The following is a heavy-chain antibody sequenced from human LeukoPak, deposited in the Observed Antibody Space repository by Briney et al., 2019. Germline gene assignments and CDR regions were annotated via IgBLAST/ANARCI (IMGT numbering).Heavy chain of an antibody. D-gene: IGHD3-22*01. CDR3: ARDVVVRGWLGFDLPLGYFDL. Sequence: GGSLRLSCAASGFTFSDYYIHWIRQAPGKSLEWISYISTTGTTIHYADSVRGRFTISRDNANNSLYLQVNSLRAEDTALYYCARDVVVRGWLGFDLPLGYFDLWGRGTLVTVSS. J-gene: IGHJ2*01. V-gene: IGHV3-11*01. CDR2: ISTTGTTI. CDR1: GFTFSDYY.